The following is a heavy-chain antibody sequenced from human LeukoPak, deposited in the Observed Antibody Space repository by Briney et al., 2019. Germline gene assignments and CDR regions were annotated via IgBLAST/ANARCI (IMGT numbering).Heavy chain of an antibody. CDR2: MNPNSGNT. J-gene: IGHJ3*02. D-gene: IGHD3-22*01. V-gene: IGHV1-8*02. Sequence: ASVKVSCKASGGTFSSYAISWVRQAPGQGLEWMGWMNPNSGNTGYAQKFQGRVTMTRNTSISTAYMELSSLRSEDTAVYYCARTLYYYDSSGYLHDAFDIWGQGTMVTVSS. CDR1: GGTFSSYA. CDR3: ARTLYYYDSSGYLHDAFDI.